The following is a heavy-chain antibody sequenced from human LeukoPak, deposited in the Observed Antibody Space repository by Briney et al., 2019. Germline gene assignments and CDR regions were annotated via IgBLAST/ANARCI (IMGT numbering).Heavy chain of an antibody. CDR2: IYSGGST. J-gene: IGHJ4*02. V-gene: IGHV3-66*01. CDR3: ASGVCGGDCCQIPTYFDY. CDR1: GFTVSSNY. D-gene: IGHD2-21*02. Sequence: GGSLRLSCAASGFTVSSNYMSWVRQAPGKGLEWVSVIYSGGSTYYADSVKGRFTISRDNSKNTLYLQMNSLRAEDTAVYYCASGVCGGDCCQIPTYFDYWGQGTLVTVSS.